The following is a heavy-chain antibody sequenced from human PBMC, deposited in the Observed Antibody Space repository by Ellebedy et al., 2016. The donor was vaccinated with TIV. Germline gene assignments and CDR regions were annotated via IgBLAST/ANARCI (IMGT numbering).Heavy chain of an antibody. Sequence: GGSLRLSCAGSGFTFNTYSMNWVRQAPGKGLEWISYISKSDTTYYADSVKGRFTISRDNSKNTLYLQMNSLRAEDTAVYYCARPFLMVYAPFDCWGQGTLVTVSS. CDR1: GFTFNTYS. J-gene: IGHJ4*02. CDR2: ISKSDTT. V-gene: IGHV3-48*01. CDR3: ARPFLMVYAPFDC. D-gene: IGHD2-8*01.